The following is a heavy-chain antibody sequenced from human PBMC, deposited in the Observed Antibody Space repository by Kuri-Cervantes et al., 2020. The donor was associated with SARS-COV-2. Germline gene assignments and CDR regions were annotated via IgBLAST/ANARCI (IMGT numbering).Heavy chain of an antibody. CDR3: AKEGSSGWYGGD. CDR2: IGYEGSRK. CDR1: GFIFSDYA. D-gene: IGHD6-19*01. J-gene: IGHJ4*02. V-gene: IGHV3-30*04. Sequence: GGSLRLSCEASGFIFSDYAIDWVRQAPGKGLEWVAAIGYEGSRKHYSDSLKGRFTISRDNSQNTVYLQMSTLRDDDTAVYYCAKEGSSGWYGGDWGQGALVTVSS.